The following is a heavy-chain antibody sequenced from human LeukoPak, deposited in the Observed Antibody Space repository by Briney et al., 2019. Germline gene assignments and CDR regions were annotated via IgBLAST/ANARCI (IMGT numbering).Heavy chain of an antibody. CDR2: INPNSDDK. CDR1: GYTFTNHN. CDR3: ARGPPGPDYGDYFDS. J-gene: IGHJ4*02. D-gene: IGHD4-17*01. V-gene: IGHV1-8*02. Sequence: ASVKVSCKTSGYTFTNHNINWVRQASGRGLEWMGWINPNSDDKGYAQKFQGRVTMTRDTSIRTSYMELSSLSSEDTAVYYCARGPPGPDYGDYFDSWGQGTLVTVSS.